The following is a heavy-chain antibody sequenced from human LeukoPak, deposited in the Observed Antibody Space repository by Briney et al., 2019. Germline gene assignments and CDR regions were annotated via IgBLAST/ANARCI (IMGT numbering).Heavy chain of an antibody. CDR3: ARTTDDYGDYATYYFDY. D-gene: IGHD4-17*01. J-gene: IGHJ4*02. V-gene: IGHV4-30-4*01. CDR2: IYYSGST. CDR1: GGSISSGDYY. Sequence: PSETLSLTCTVSGGSISSGDYYWSWIRQPPGKGLEWIGYIYYSGSTYYNPSLKSRVTMSLDTSKNQFSLKLSSVTAADTAVYYCARTTDDYGDYATYYFDYWGQGTLVTVSS.